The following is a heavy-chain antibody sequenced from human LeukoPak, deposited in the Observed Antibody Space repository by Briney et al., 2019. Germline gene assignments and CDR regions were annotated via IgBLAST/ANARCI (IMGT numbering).Heavy chain of an antibody. D-gene: IGHD2-2*02. CDR1: GGSFSGYY. CDR3: ARGSERRIGYCSSTSCYTGYYYYMDV. CDR2: INHSGST. V-gene: IGHV4-34*01. J-gene: IGHJ6*03. Sequence: PSETLSLTCAVYGGSFSGYYWSWIRQPPGKGVEWIGEINHSGSTNYNPSLKSRVTISVDTSKNQFSLKLSSVTAADTAVYYCARGSERRIGYCSSTSCYTGYYYYMDVWGKGTTVTVSS.